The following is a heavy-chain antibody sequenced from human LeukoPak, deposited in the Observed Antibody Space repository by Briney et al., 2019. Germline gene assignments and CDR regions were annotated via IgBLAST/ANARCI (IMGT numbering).Heavy chain of an antibody. CDR3: ARDSPRSYSSGLSDY. D-gene: IGHD6-19*01. CDR2: IKQDGSEK. Sequence: GGSLRLSCAASGFTFSSYSMSWVRQAPGKGLEWVANIKQDGSEKYYVDSVKGRFTISRDNAKNSLYLQMNSLRAEDTAVYYCARDSPRSYSSGLSDYWGQGTLVTVSS. CDR1: GFTFSSYS. V-gene: IGHV3-7*01. J-gene: IGHJ4*02.